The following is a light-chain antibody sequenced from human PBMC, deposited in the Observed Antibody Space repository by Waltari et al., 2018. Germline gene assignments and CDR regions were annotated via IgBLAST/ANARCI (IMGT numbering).Light chain of an antibody. CDR1: QSVDSN. Sequence: EVVMTQSPATLSVSHGDTATLPCRASQSVDSNLAWYQQKPGQAPKFLIFSASTRATGIPARFSGGGFGTEFTLTINSLQSEDFAVYYCLQYNDWPPLTFGGGTKVEMK. CDR3: LQYNDWPPLT. J-gene: IGKJ4*01. V-gene: IGKV3-15*01. CDR2: SAS.